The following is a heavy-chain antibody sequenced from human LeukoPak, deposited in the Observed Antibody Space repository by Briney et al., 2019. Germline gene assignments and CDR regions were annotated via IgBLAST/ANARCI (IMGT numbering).Heavy chain of an antibody. CDR2: MYYSGST. CDR3: ARHGPRMTTFDY. CDR1: GGSISSSSYY. J-gene: IGHJ4*02. V-gene: IGHV4-39*01. Sequence: SETLSLACTVSGGSISSSSYYWGWIRQPPGKGLEWIGSMYYSGSTYYNPSLKSRVTISVDTSKNQFSLKLSSETAADTAVYYCARHGPRMTTFDYWGQGTLVTVSS. D-gene: IGHD4-17*01.